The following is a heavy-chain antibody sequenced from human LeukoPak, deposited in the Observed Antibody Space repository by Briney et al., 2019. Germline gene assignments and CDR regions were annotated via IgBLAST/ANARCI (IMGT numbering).Heavy chain of an antibody. D-gene: IGHD1-26*01. CDR3: ARDGARYYFDY. J-gene: IGHJ4*02. CDR1: GFTFSSYA. CDR2: ISYDGSNK. V-gene: IGHV3-30-3*01. Sequence: GRSLRLSCAVSGFTFSSYAMHWVRQAPGKGLEWVAVISYDGSNKYYADSVKGRFTISRDNSKNTLYLQMNSLRAEDTAVYYCARDGARYYFDYWGQGTLVTVSS.